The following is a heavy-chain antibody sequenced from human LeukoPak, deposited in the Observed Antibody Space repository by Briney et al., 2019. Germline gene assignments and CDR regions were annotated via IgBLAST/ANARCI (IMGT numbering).Heavy chain of an antibody. CDR3: ARDRKNYDFWSGYYTRDWFDP. Sequence: PGGSLRLSCAASGFTFSSYAMHWVRQAPGKGLEWVAVISYDGSNKYYADSVKGRFTISRDNSKNTLYLQTNSLRAEGTAVYYCARDRKNYDFWSGYYTRDWFDPWGQGTLVTVSS. J-gene: IGHJ5*02. D-gene: IGHD3-3*01. V-gene: IGHV3-30-3*01. CDR2: ISYDGSNK. CDR1: GFTFSSYA.